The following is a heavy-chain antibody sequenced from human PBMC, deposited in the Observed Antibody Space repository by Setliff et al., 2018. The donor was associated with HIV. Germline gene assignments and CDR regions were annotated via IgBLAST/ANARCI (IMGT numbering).Heavy chain of an antibody. J-gene: IGHJ4*02. CDR1: GGSITSGSNY. D-gene: IGHD6-6*01. Sequence: PSETLSLTCTVSGGSITSGSNYWGWIRQPPGEGLEWIGNIYHSGSTLYKPSLKSRVTMSVDTSKNQFSLKLNSVTAADTAVYHCARLSGYRSSSYYFDYWGQGALVTVSS. CDR3: ARLSGYRSSSYYFDY. V-gene: IGHV4-39*01. CDR2: IYHSGST.